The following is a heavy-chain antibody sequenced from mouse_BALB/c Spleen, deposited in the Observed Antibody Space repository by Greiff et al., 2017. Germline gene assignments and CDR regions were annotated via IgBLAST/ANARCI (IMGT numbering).Heavy chain of an antibody. CDR3: ARDNYDYDVAIMDD. CDR1: GFSLTSYG. V-gene: IGHV2-9*02. Sequence: VKLVESGPGLVAPSQSLSITCTVSGFSLTSYGVHWVSQPPGKGLAWLGVIWAGGSTNYHSALMSRLSISTDNSKSQFFLKMNSLQTDDTAMDYGARDNYDYDVAIMDDWGQGTSVTVSS. D-gene: IGHD2-4*01. J-gene: IGHJ4*01. CDR2: IWAGGST.